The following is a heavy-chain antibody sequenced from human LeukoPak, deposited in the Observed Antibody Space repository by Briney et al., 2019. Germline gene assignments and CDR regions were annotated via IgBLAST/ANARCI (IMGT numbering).Heavy chain of an antibody. CDR2: VNPSGGST. D-gene: IGHD4-23*01. Sequence: ASVKVSCKASGYTFTDYSMHWVRQAPGQGLEWMGIVNPSGGSTTYAQEFQGRVTMTRDTPTSTVYMDLSSLRSDDTAVYFCARGGRMTTVVTYYFDYWGQGTLVTVSS. CDR1: GYTFTDYS. J-gene: IGHJ4*02. V-gene: IGHV1-46*01. CDR3: ARGGRMTTVVTYYFDY.